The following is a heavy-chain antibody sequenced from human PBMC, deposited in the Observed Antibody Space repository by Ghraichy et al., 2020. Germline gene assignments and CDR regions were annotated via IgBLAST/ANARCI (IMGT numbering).Heavy chain of an antibody. CDR3: ARHGRTSIPLVNWFDP. V-gene: IGHV4-39*01. CDR1: GGSISGSGYY. J-gene: IGHJ5*02. D-gene: IGHD1-7*01. Sequence: SETLSLTCTVSGGSISGSGYYWGWVRQSPGKGLEWIADIFYTGSTYYNPSFKSRVTISVDTSKNQFSLQLRSVSAADTAVYYCARHGRTSIPLVNWFDPSGQGTLVTVSS. CDR2: IFYTGST.